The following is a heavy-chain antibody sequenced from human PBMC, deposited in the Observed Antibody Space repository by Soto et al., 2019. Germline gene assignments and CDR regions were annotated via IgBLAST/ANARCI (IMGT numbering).Heavy chain of an antibody. J-gene: IGHJ5*02. CDR3: ARYGGCCPDAVCAAPLDP. V-gene: IGHV4-31*03. D-gene: IGHD2-8*01. CDR2: INDIGST. CDR1: GGSIRSAGHY. Sequence: QVQLQESGPGLVKPSQTLSLTCTVSGGSIRSAGHYWSWIRQHPGKGLEWIGYINDIGSTFYNTSHWSRLNISVATSENQCSLRLTSVTAADTAVDFCARYGGCCPDAVCAAPLDPGGQGTLVTVSS.